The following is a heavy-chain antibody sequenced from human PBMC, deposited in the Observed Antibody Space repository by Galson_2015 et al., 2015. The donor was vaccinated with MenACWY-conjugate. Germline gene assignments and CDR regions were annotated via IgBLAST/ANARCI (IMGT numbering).Heavy chain of an antibody. CDR3: ARPGGDYEQRTFFDY. D-gene: IGHD4-17*01. CDR1: GDSFNTYS. J-gene: IGHJ4*02. V-gene: IGHV1-69*13. Sequence: SVKVSCKASGDSFNTYSFNWLRQAPGQGPVWLGGIIPVFHTTDYAQRFQGRLTITADESTSTVYMELSSLRSDDTATYYCARPGGDYEQRTFFDYWGQGTLVTVSS. CDR2: IIPVFHTT.